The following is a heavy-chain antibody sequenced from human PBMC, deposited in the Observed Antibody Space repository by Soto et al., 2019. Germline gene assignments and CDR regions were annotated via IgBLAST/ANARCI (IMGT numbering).Heavy chain of an antibody. CDR1: GYTFTSYA. CDR3: ARDRAYGGGDCYSSWFDP. V-gene: IGHV1-3*01. J-gene: IGHJ5*02. CDR2: INAGNGNT. Sequence: VASVKVSCKASGYTFTSYAMHWVRQAPGQRLEWMGWINAGNGNTKYSQKFQGRVTITRDTSASTAYMELSSLRSEDTAVYYCARDRAYGGGDCYSSWFDPWGQGTLVTVSS. D-gene: IGHD2-21*02.